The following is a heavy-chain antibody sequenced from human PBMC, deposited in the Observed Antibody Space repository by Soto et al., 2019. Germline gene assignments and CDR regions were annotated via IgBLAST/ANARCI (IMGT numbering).Heavy chain of an antibody. V-gene: IGHV3-53*01. D-gene: IGHD1-26*01. J-gene: IGHJ5*02. Sequence: GGSLRLSCAISGFSVSSNYLSWVRQAPGKGLEWVSVHYSGGSTYYADSVQGRFTTSRDKSNNTLYLQMRRVRAEDAAVYFCARHRHPRGTVGATSPLDPWGQGTQVTVSS. CDR1: GFSVSSNY. CDR2: HYSGGST. CDR3: ARHRHPRGTVGATSPLDP.